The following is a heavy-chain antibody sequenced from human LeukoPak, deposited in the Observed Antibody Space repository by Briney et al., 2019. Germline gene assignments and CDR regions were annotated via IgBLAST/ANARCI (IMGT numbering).Heavy chain of an antibody. CDR1: GFTFSSYW. J-gene: IGHJ4*02. CDR2: IKQDGSEK. D-gene: IGHD2-21*01. CDR3: ARGAPYCGGDCYSDY. Sequence: PGGSLRLSCAASGFTFSSYWMSWVRQAPGKGLEWVANIKQDGSEKYYVDSVKGRFTTSRDNAKNSLYLQMNSLRAEDTAVYYCARGAPYCGGDCYSDYWGQGTLVTVSS. V-gene: IGHV3-7*04.